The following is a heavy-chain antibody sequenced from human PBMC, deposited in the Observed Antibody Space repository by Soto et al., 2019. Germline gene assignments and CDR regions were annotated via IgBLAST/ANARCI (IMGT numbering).Heavy chain of an antibody. CDR3: PRFGTSRQFDP. CDR1: SGSITSGNYY. Sequence: SETLSLTCTVSSGSITSGNYYWAWIRQLPGKGLQWIGRIYFTGTTHYNLSLKSRVTISVDTSKNQFSLPLRYVTAADTAVYYCPRFGTSRQFDPWGKGALVSV. D-gene: IGHD1-1*01. V-gene: IGHV4-39*01. CDR2: IYFTGTT. J-gene: IGHJ5*02.